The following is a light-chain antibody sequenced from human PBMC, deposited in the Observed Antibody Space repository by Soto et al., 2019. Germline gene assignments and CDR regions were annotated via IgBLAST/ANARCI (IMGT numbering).Light chain of an antibody. CDR1: SEHSNYA. Sequence: QLVLTQSPSASASLGASVKLTCTLSSEHSNYAIAWHQQQSEKGPRYLMKLNSDDSHSKGDGIPDRFSGSSSGAERYLTISSLQSEDEADYYCQTWGSGIVVFGGGTKLTVL. CDR3: QTWGSGIVV. V-gene: IGLV4-69*01. J-gene: IGLJ2*01. CDR2: LNSDDSH.